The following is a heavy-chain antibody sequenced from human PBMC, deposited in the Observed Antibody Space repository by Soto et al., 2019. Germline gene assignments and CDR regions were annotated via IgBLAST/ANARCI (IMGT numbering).Heavy chain of an antibody. J-gene: IGHJ3*02. CDR1: GGSINNYY. V-gene: IGHV4-59*08. CDR2: VYYSGTT. Sequence: SETLSLTCTVSGGSINNYYWSWIRQSPGKGLEWIGYVYYSGTTNYNPTLKSRITILVDTSENQFSLKLTSVTAADTAVYYCARHTDDILTGNETLDIWGQGTVVTVSS. D-gene: IGHD3-9*01. CDR3: ARHTDDILTGNETLDI.